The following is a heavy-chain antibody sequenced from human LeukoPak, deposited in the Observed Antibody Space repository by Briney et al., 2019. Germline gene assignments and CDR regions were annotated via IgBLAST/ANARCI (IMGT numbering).Heavy chain of an antibody. D-gene: IGHD2-2*02. CDR3: ARDGGYCSSTSCYTPGYYYGMDV. CDR2: IYYSGST. J-gene: IGHJ6*02. Sequence: SVTLSLTCTVSGGSISSGGYYWSWIRQHPGKGLEWIGYIYYSGSTYYNPSLKSRVTISVDTSKNQFSLKLSSVTAADTAVYYCARDGGYCSSTSCYTPGYYYGMDVWGQGTTVTVSS. V-gene: IGHV4-31*03. CDR1: GGSISSGGYY.